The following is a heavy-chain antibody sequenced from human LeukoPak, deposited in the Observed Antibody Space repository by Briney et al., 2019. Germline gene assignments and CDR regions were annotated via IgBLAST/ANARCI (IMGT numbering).Heavy chain of an antibody. CDR3: ARDYRLRLGELSYLFDY. CDR1: GFTFSSYG. V-gene: IGHV3-33*01. D-gene: IGHD3-16*02. CDR2: IWYDGSNK. J-gene: IGHJ4*02. Sequence: GGSLRLSCAASGFTFSSYGMHWVRQAPGKGLECVAVIWYDGSNKYYADSVKGRFTISRDNSKNTLYLQMNSLRAEDTAVYYCARDYRLRLGELSYLFDYWGQGTLVTVSS.